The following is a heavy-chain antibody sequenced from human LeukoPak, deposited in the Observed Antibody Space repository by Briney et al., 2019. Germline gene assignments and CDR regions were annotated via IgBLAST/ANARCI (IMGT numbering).Heavy chain of an antibody. Sequence: GASVKVSCKASGYTFTSYDINWVRQATGQGLEWMGWMNPNSGNTGYAQKFQGRVTMTRNTSISTAYMELSSLRSEDTAVYYCARGQTCGSGSYYSSWFDPWGQGTLVTVSS. J-gene: IGHJ5*02. CDR3: ARGQTCGSGSYYSSWFDP. CDR2: MNPNSGNT. V-gene: IGHV1-8*01. D-gene: IGHD3-10*01. CDR1: GYTFTSYD.